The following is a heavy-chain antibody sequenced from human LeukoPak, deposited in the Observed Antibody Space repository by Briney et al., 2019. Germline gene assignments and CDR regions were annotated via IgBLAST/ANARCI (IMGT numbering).Heavy chain of an antibody. V-gene: IGHV1-2*02. J-gene: IGHJ4*02. CDR3: ASSFRLNYYDSSGLDY. Sequence: GASVKVSCKASGYTFTGYYMHWVRQAPGQGLEWMGWINPNSGGTNYAQKFQGRVTMTRDTSISTAYMELSRLRSDDTAVYYCASSFRLNYYDSSGLDYWGQGTLVTVSS. CDR1: GYTFTGYY. CDR2: INPNSGGT. D-gene: IGHD3-22*01.